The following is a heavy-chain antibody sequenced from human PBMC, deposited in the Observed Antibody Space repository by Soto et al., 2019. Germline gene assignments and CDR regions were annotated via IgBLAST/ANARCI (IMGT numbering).Heavy chain of an antibody. CDR2: IKSKSDGGTV. CDR1: GITLSDAW. D-gene: IGHD3-3*02. Sequence: PGGSLRLSCAASGITLSDAWMNWVRQAPGKGLEWVARIKSKSDGGTVDYSAPVKGRFTISRDDSKNTLYLQMNDLNAEDTAVYYCTTGGILPWGHGTLVTVSS. V-gene: IGHV3-15*01. CDR3: TTGGILP. J-gene: IGHJ5*02.